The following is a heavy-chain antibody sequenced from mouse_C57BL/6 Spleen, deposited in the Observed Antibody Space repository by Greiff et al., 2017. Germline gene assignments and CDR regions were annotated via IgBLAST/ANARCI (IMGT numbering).Heavy chain of an antibody. CDR3: AKPDLLLRSYARDY. D-gene: IGHD1-1*01. CDR2: IWRGGST. J-gene: IGHJ4*01. V-gene: IGHV2-5*01. CDR1: GFSLTSYG. Sequence: VQGVESGPGLVQPSQSLSITCTVSGFSLTSYGVHWVRQSPGKGLEWLGVIWRGGSTDYNAAFMSRLSITKDNSKSQVFFKMNSLQADDTAIYYCAKPDLLLRSYARDYWGQGTSVTVSS.